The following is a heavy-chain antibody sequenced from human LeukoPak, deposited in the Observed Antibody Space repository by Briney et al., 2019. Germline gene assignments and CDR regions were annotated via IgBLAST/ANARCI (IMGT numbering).Heavy chain of an antibody. J-gene: IGHJ4*02. D-gene: IGHD3-16*01. CDR1: GFTFSIYE. CDR2: ISTGGTTI. V-gene: IGHV3-48*03. CDR3: ARPGGNFDY. Sequence: GGSLRLSCAASGFTFSIYEMNWVRQAPGKGPEWVSYISTGGTTIHYADSVKGRFTISRDNAKNSLYLQMNSLRAEDTAVYYCARPGGNFDYWGQGTLVTVSS.